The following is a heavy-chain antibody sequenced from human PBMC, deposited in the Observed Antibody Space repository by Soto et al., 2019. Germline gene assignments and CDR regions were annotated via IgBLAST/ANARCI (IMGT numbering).Heavy chain of an antibody. J-gene: IGHJ4*02. Sequence: GGSLRLSCAASGFTFSSYAMSWVRQAPGKGLEWVSAISGSGGSTYYADSVKGRFTISRDNSKNTLYLQMNSLRAEDTAVYYCAKDRDRTSEYSGYHPVDYWGQGTLVTVSS. CDR2: ISGSGGST. D-gene: IGHD5-12*01. V-gene: IGHV3-23*01. CDR1: GFTFSSYA. CDR3: AKDRDRTSEYSGYHPVDY.